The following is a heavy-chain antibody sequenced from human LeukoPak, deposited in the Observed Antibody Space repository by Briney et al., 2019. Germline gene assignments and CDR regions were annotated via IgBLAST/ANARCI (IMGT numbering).Heavy chain of an antibody. Sequence: GGSLRLSCAASGFTFSSYGMHWVRQAPGKGLEWVAFIRYDGSNKYYADSVKGRFTISGDNSKNTLYLQMNSLRAEDTAVYYCAKDFLGMSPFQHWGQGTLVTVSS. J-gene: IGHJ1*01. V-gene: IGHV3-30*02. CDR1: GFTFSSYG. CDR3: AKDFLGMSPFQH. CDR2: IRYDGSNK.